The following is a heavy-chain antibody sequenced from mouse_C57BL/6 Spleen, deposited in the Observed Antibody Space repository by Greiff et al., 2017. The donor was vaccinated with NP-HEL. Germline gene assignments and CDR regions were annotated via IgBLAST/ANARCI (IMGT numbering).Heavy chain of an antibody. CDR2: IDPSDSYT. Sequence: QVQLKQPGAELVRPGTSVKLSCKASGYTFTSYWMHWVKQRPGQGLEWIGVIDPSDSYTNYNQKFKGKATLTVDTSSSTAYMQLSSLTSEDSAVYYCARGGGNWEDDWGKGTTLTVSS. J-gene: IGHJ2*01. CDR3: ARGGGNWEDD. D-gene: IGHD4-1*01. V-gene: IGHV1-59*01. CDR1: GYTFTSYW.